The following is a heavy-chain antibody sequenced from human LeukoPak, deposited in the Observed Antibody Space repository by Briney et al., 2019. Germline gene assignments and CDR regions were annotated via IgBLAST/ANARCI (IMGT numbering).Heavy chain of an antibody. CDR3: ACGTGVALRGAH. Sequence: GESLKISCKGSGYTITNFWIGWVRQMPGKGLDWMGVIYPGDSEIRYSPSFQGQVIISADKSISTAYLQWSSLKASDTAMYYCACGTGVALRGAHWGQGSLVTVSS. CDR2: IYPGDSEI. D-gene: IGHD1-26*01. J-gene: IGHJ4*02. CDR1: GYTITNFW. V-gene: IGHV5-51*01.